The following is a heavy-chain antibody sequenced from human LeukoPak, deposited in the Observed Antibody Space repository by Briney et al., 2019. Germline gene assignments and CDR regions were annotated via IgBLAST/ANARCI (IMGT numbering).Heavy chain of an antibody. Sequence: SQTLSLTCTASGGSISSGSYYWSWIRQPAGKGLEWIGRIYTSGSTNYNPSLKSRVTTSVDTSKNQFSLKLSSVTAADTAVYYCAREYYDSSGYANSFDYWGQGTLVTVSS. D-gene: IGHD3-22*01. CDR3: AREYYDSSGYANSFDY. CDR2: IYTSGST. V-gene: IGHV4-61*02. J-gene: IGHJ4*02. CDR1: GGSISSGSYY.